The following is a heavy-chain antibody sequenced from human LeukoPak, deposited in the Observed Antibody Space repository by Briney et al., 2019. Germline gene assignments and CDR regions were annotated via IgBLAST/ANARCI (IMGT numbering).Heavy chain of an antibody. CDR3: ARDSSGYQ. Sequence: GGSLRLSCAASGFTFSTYGMCWVREAPGTGLEWVANIKEDGSEKYYGDSVKGRFTISRDNAKNSLYLQMNSLRAEDTAVYYCARDSSGYQWGQGTLVTVSS. CDR2: IKEDGSEK. J-gene: IGHJ4*02. V-gene: IGHV3-7*01. D-gene: IGHD3-22*01. CDR1: GFTFSTYG.